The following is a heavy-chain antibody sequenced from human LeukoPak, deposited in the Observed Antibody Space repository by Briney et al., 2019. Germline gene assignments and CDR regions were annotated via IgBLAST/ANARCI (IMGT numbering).Heavy chain of an antibody. Sequence: SETLSLTCALYGGSFSGYYWSWIRQPPGKGLEWIGEINHSGSTNYNPSLKSRVTISVDTSKNQFSLKLSSVTAADTAVYYCARGRYYGSGSYVRGRGEWFDPWGQGTLVTVSS. D-gene: IGHD3-10*01. CDR3: ARGRYYGSGSYVRGRGEWFDP. V-gene: IGHV4-34*01. CDR2: INHSGST. J-gene: IGHJ5*02. CDR1: GGSFSGYY.